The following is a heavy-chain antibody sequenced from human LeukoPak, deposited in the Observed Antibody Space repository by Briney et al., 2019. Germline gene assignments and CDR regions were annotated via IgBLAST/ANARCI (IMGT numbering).Heavy chain of an antibody. CDR3: AREGPDAFDI. CDR1: GFTFSSYS. V-gene: IGHV3-21*01. Sequence: GGSLRLSCAASGFTFSSYSVNWVRQAPGKGLEWVSSISSGGSYIYYADSVKGRFTISRDNAKNSLYLQMNSLRAGDTAVYYCAREGPDAFDIWGQGTMVTVSS. J-gene: IGHJ3*02. CDR2: ISSGGSYI.